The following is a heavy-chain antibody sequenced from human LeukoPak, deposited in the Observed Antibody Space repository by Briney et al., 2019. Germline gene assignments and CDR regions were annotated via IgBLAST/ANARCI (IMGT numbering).Heavy chain of an antibody. J-gene: IGHJ3*02. CDR3: ARDDLADGNGFDI. Sequence: GGSLRLSCAASGFTFGSYGFHWVRQAPGKGLEWVAITFYDGSQKLYADSVKGRFTISRDISKNTLYLQMNSLRVEDTAVYYCARDDLADGNGFDIWGQGTMVTVSS. CDR1: GFTFGSYG. V-gene: IGHV3-33*01. D-gene: IGHD6-19*01. CDR2: TFYDGSQK.